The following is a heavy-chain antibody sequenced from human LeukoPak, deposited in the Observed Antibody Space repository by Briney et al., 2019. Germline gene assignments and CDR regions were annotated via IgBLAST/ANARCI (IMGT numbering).Heavy chain of an antibody. CDR3: ARDRGSTVTTVGY. CDR1: GFRFSDYY. J-gene: IGHJ4*02. CDR2: ISSSAATT. D-gene: IGHD4-17*01. Sequence: PGGSLRLSCVTSGFRFSDYYMMWTRQAPGKGPEWVAHISSSAATTLYADSVKGRFTVSRDNAKNSLYLEMTSLRAEDTAVYYCARDRGSTVTTVGYWGQGTLVTVSS. V-gene: IGHV3-11*04.